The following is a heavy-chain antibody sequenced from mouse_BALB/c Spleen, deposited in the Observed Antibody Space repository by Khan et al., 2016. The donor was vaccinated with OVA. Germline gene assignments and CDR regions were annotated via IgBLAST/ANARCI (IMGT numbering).Heavy chain of an antibody. CDR1: GDSITTGY. CDR3: ARSTYRYAFVY. Sequence: EVQLQESGPSLVKPSQTLSLTCSVTGDSITTGYWNWIRKFPGNKLEYMGYIIYTGYTYYNQSLKSRISITRHTSNNQNYLQLNSVTDEDTATYYCARSTYRYAFVYWGQGTLVTVSA. V-gene: IGHV3-8*02. CDR2: IIYTGYT. J-gene: IGHJ3*01. D-gene: IGHD2-14*01.